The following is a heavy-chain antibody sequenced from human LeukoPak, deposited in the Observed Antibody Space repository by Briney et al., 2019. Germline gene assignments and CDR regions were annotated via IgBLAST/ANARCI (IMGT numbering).Heavy chain of an antibody. CDR1: GYTFTSYG. CDR2: ISAYNGNT. Sequence: ASVKVSCKAYGYTFTSYGISWVRQAPGQGLEWMGWISAYNGNTNYAQKLQGRVTMTTDTSTSTAYMELRSLRSDDTAVYYCARDLGDVVVVPSAFTLPWGQGTLVTVSS. CDR3: ARDLGDVVVVPSAFTLP. D-gene: IGHD2-2*01. J-gene: IGHJ5*02. V-gene: IGHV1-18*01.